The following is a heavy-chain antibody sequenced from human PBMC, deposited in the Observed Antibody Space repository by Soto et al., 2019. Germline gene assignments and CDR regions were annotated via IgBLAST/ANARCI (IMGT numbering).Heavy chain of an antibody. Sequence: QVQLVESGGGVVQPGKSLRLSCAASGFIFRNFGMHWVRQAPGKDLEWVAFIWYDGIDKYYVDSVKGRFTLSRDNSNNTVYLQMNSLRAEDTAVYYCARDDTDCGSANFHPYYYYSYYMDVWGKGTTVTVSS. J-gene: IGHJ6*03. CDR1: GFIFRNFG. D-gene: IGHD2-2*01. CDR2: IWYDGIDK. CDR3: ARDDTDCGSANFHPYYYYSYYMDV. V-gene: IGHV3-33*01.